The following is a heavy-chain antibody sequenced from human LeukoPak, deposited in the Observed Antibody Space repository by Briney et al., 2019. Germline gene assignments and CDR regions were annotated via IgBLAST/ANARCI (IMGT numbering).Heavy chain of an antibody. Sequence: PGGSLRLSCAASGFTFRSCWMHWVRQAPGKGLEWVSRVIRDGSFTNYADSVKGRFTISRDNAKNTLYLPMSSLRAEDTAVYFCVRDGDDFNFDYWGQGSLVTVSS. V-gene: IGHV3-74*01. CDR1: GFTFRSCW. D-gene: IGHD5-24*01. CDR3: VRDGDDFNFDY. CDR2: VIRDGSFT. J-gene: IGHJ4*02.